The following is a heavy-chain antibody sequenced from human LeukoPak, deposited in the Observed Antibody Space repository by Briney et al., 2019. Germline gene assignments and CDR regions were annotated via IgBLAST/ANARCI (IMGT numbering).Heavy chain of an antibody. D-gene: IGHD6-13*01. CDR2: ISSSSSYI. V-gene: IGHV3-21*01. J-gene: IGHJ4*02. CDR1: GFTFSSYG. CDR3: ARELAAAAHFDY. Sequence: GGSLRLSCAASGFTFSSYGMHWVRQAPGKGLEWVSSISSSSSYIYYADSVKGRFTISRDNAKNSLYLQMNSLRAEDTAVYYCARELAAAAHFDYWGQGTLVTVSS.